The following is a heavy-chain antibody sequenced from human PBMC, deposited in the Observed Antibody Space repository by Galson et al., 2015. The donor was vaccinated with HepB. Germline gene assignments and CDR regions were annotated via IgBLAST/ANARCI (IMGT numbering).Heavy chain of an antibody. V-gene: IGHV3-30*18. CDR2: ISYDGSNK. CDR1: GFTFSSYG. Sequence: SLRLSCAASGFTFSSYGMHWVRQAPGKGLEWVAVISYDGSNKYYADSVKGRFTISRDNSKNTLYLQMDSLRAEDTAVYYCAKDLDQLLDVDYWGQGTLVTVSS. D-gene: IGHD2-2*01. J-gene: IGHJ4*02. CDR3: AKDLDQLLDVDY.